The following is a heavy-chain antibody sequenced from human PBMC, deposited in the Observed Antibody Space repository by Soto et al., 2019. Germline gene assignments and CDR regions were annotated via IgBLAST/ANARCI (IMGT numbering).Heavy chain of an antibody. CDR2: IFSSGTT. V-gene: IGHV4-30-4*01. CDR1: GDSISSGNKY. CDR3: ARVPSPFDYYYAMDV. D-gene: IGHD3-16*01. Sequence: PSETLSLTCTVSGDSISSGNKYWSWIRQPPGKGLEWIGYIFSSGTTYYNPSLKSRLTMSLDASQNQFSLKLNSLTDADTAVYFCARVPSPFDYYYAMDVWCQGPTVT. J-gene: IGHJ6*02.